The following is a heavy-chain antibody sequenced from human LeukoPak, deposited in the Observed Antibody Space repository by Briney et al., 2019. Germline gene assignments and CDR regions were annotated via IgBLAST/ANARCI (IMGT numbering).Heavy chain of an antibody. J-gene: IGHJ3*02. CDR3: AKDSLRAYNYGYFSFDN. V-gene: IGHV3-9*01. D-gene: IGHD5-18*01. Sequence: GRSLRLSCAASGFTFDDYAMHWVRQAPGKGLEWVAGISWNSGSKGYADSVKGRFTVSRDRKNSLYLQMNSLRPDDTALYYCAKDSLRAYNYGYFSFDNGGQGTMVTVSS. CDR2: ISWNSGSK. CDR1: GFTFDDYA.